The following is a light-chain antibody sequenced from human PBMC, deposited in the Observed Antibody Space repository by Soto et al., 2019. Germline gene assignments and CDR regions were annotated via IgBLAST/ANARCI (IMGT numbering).Light chain of an antibody. Sequence: QSVLTQPPSASGTPGQRVTISCSGSSSNIGSNTVNWYQQLPGTAPKLLIYSNNQRPSGVPDRFSGSKSGTSASLAISGLQYEDEADYSCAAWDDSLNVLFGGGTQLTVL. V-gene: IGLV1-44*01. CDR3: AAWDDSLNVL. J-gene: IGLJ2*01. CDR1: SSNIGSNT. CDR2: SNN.